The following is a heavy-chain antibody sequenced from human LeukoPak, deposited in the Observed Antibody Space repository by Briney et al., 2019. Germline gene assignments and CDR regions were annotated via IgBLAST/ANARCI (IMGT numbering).Heavy chain of an antibody. D-gene: IGHD3-22*01. CDR1: GYTFTSYG. J-gene: IGHJ4*02. CDR2: ISAYNGNT. CDR3: ARPKDRYYYDSSGYYLSD. Sequence: GASVKVSCKASGYTFTSYGISWVRQAPGQGLVWMGWISAYNGNTNYAQKLQGRVTMTTDTSTSTAYMELRSLRSEDTAVYYCARPKDRYYYDSSGYYLSDWGQGTLVTVSS. V-gene: IGHV1-18*04.